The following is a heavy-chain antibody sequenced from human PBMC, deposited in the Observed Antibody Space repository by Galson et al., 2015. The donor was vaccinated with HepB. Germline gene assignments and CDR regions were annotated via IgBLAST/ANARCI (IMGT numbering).Heavy chain of an antibody. CDR3: ARHLSPSINYYYYGMDV. J-gene: IGHJ6*02. CDR2: IDPSDSYT. Sequence: QSGAEVKKPGESLRISCKGSGYSFTSYWISWVRQMPGKGLEWMGRIDPSDSYTNYSPSFQGHVTISADKSISTAYLQWSSLKASDTAMYYCARHLSPSINYYYYGMDVWGQGTTVTVSS. V-gene: IGHV5-10-1*01. CDR1: GYSFTSYW. D-gene: IGHD5-12*01.